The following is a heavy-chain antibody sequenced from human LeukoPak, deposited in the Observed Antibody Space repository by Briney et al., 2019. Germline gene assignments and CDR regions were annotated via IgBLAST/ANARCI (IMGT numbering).Heavy chain of an antibody. J-gene: IGHJ5*02. CDR1: GGTFSSYA. Sequence: GASVKVSCKASGGTFSSYAISWVRQAPGQGLEWMGRIIPILGIANYAQKLQGRVTMTTDTSTGTAYMELRSLRSDDTAVYYCARDRGGAVAEGFDPWGQGTLVTVSS. V-gene: IGHV1-69*04. CDR3: ARDRGGAVAEGFDP. D-gene: IGHD6-19*01. CDR2: IIPILGIA.